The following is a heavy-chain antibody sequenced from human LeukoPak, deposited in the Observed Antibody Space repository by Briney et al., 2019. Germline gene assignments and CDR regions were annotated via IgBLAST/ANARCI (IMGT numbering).Heavy chain of an antibody. D-gene: IGHD3-9*01. V-gene: IGHV3-9*01. J-gene: IGHJ3*02. CDR1: GFTFDDYA. CDR3: ATWTILAGYYHGGFDI. CDR2: ISWNSGSI. Sequence: PGRSLRLSCAASGFTFDDYAMHWVRQAPGKGQEWVSGISWNSGSIGYADSVKGRFTISRDNAKNSLYLQMNSLRAEDTAVYYCATWTILAGYYHGGFDIRGQGTMVTVSS.